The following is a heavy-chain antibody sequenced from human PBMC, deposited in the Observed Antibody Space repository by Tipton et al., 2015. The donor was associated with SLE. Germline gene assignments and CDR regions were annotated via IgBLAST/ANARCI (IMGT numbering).Heavy chain of an antibody. D-gene: IGHD3-3*01. V-gene: IGHV4-39*07. CDR3: ARVRFLEWLSPYYLDY. CDR2: IYYSGST. J-gene: IGHJ4*02. Sequence: TLSLTCTVSGGSISSSSYYWGWIRQPPGKGLEWIGSIYYSGSTYYNPSLKSRVTISVDTSKNQFSLKLSSVTAADTAVYYCARVRFLEWLSPYYLDYWGQGTLVTVSS. CDR1: GGSISSSSYY.